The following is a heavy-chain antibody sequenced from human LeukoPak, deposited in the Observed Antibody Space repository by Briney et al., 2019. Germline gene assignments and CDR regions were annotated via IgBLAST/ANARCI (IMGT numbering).Heavy chain of an antibody. CDR3: ARDLRKVGATDY. Sequence: GGSLRLSCAASGFTLSSYWMSWVRQAPGKGLEWVANINQDVSEINYVDSVKGRFTISRDNGKNSLYLQMNSLRAEDTAVYYCARDLRKVGATDYWGQGTLVTVSS. V-gene: IGHV3-7*01. CDR1: GFTLSSYW. CDR2: INQDVSEI. D-gene: IGHD1-26*01. J-gene: IGHJ4*02.